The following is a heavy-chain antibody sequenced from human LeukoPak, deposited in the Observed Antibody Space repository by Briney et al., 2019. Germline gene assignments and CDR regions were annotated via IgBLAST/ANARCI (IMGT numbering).Heavy chain of an antibody. Sequence: NPSETLSLTCAVYGGSFSGYYWSWIRQPPGKGLEWIGEINRSGNTNYNSSLKRRVTISVDTSKNQFSLRLSSVTAADTAVYYCARGQVKEQLLPRTGSRYYYYYMDVWGRGTTVTVSS. V-gene: IGHV4-34*01. J-gene: IGHJ6*03. CDR1: GGSFSGYY. CDR2: INRSGNT. CDR3: ARGQVKEQLLPRTGSRYYYYYMDV. D-gene: IGHD6-13*01.